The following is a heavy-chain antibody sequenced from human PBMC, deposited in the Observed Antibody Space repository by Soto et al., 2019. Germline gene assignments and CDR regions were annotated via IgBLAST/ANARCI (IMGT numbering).Heavy chain of an antibody. Sequence: QVQLVQSGAEVKKPGASVKVSCKASGYTFTSYDINWVRQATGQGLEWMGWMNPNSGNTGYAQKFQGRVTMTRNTSISTAYMELSSLRSEDTVVYYCARDRGYDFWSGYFAAYYYYYGMDVWGQGTTVTVSS. CDR1: GYTFTSYD. D-gene: IGHD3-3*01. J-gene: IGHJ6*02. CDR2: MNPNSGNT. CDR3: ARDRGYDFWSGYFAAYYYYYGMDV. V-gene: IGHV1-8*01.